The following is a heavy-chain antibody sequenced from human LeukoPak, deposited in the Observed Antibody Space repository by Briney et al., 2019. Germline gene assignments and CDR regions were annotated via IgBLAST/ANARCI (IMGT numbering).Heavy chain of an antibody. V-gene: IGHV1-18*01. CDR3: ARGLRSYYDTGGYTWDAFDI. J-gene: IGHJ3*02. Sequence: ASVKVSCKASGYTFTSYGITWVRQAPGQGLEWMGWISPYNGNTNYAQKFQGRVTMTTDTSTRTAYMELRSLRSDDTAVYYCARGLRSYYDTGGYTWDAFDIWGQGTMVTVSS. D-gene: IGHD3-22*01. CDR2: ISPYNGNT. CDR1: GYTFTSYG.